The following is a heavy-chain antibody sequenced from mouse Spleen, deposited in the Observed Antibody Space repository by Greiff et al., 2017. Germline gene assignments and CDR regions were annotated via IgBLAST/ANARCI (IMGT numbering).Heavy chain of an antibody. CDR1: GYSFTGYY. CDR2: INPSTGGT. V-gene: IGHV1-42*01. CDR3: ARGGISLFAY. D-gene: IGHD1-1*02. Sequence: VQLQQSGPELVKPGASVKISCKASGYSFTGYYMNWVKQSPEKSLEWIGEINPSTGGTTYNQKFKAKATLTVDKSSSTAYMQLKSLTSEDSAVYYCARGGISLFAYWGQGTLVTVSA. J-gene: IGHJ3*01.